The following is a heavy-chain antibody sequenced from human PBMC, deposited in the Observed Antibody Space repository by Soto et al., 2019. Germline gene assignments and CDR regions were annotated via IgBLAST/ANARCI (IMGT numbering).Heavy chain of an antibody. D-gene: IGHD6-19*01. Sequence: QVQLVESGGGVVQPGRSLRLSCVASGFTLSNTGMHWVRQAPGKGLEWVAMISHDGSNTYYGDSVKGRFTISRDNSWNTLYLQMDSLRPEDTSVYYCAKDWSSSGWFNWFDPWGRGTLVTVSS. CDR3: AKDWSSSGWFNWFDP. CDR1: GFTLSNTG. J-gene: IGHJ5*02. CDR2: ISHDGSNT. V-gene: IGHV3-30*18.